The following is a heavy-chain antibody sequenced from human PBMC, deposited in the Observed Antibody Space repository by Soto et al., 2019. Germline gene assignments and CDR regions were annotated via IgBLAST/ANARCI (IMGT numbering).Heavy chain of an antibody. CDR1: GYTFNIYG. V-gene: IGHV1-18*01. J-gene: IGHJ5*02. D-gene: IGHD1-1*01. Sequence: ASVKVSCKASGYTFNIYGVSWVRQAPGQGLEWMGWISAYNGNTNYAQKFQGRVTMTTDTSTSTAYMELRSLRAEDTAVYYCVRPSRTVPPWFDPWGQGTLVTVSS. CDR2: ISAYNGNT. CDR3: VRPSRTVPPWFDP.